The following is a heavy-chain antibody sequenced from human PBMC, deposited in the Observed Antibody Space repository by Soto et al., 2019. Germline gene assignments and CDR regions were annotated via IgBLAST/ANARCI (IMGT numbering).Heavy chain of an antibody. Sequence: PGGSLRLSCAASGFTFSSYEMNWVRQAPGKGLEWVSYIGSSGSTIYYADSVKGRFTISRDNAKNSLYLQMNSLRAEDTAVYYCEADYYDSSGYFRGNFDICGQGPMVTVSS. CDR3: EADYYDSSGYFRGNFDI. CDR1: GFTFSSYE. J-gene: IGHJ3*02. D-gene: IGHD3-22*01. V-gene: IGHV3-48*03. CDR2: IGSSGSTI.